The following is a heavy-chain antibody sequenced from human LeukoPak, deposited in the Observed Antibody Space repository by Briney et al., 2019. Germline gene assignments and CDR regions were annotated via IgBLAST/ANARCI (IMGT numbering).Heavy chain of an antibody. CDR1: GFTVSSNS. Sequence: GGSLRLTCAASGFTVSSNSMNWVRQAPGKGLQWVSVIYSGGSTYYADSVKGRFTISRDNSKNTLHLQMNSLRAEDTAVYYCARENNFGSGMDVWGQGTTVTVSS. V-gene: IGHV3-53*01. CDR2: IYSGGST. D-gene: IGHD3-10*01. J-gene: IGHJ6*02. CDR3: ARENNFGSGMDV.